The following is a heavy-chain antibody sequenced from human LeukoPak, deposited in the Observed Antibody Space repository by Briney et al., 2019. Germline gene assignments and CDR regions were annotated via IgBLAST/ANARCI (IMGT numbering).Heavy chain of an antibody. V-gene: IGHV1-2*04. CDR2: INPNSGGT. Sequence: ASVKVSCKASGYTFTGYYMHWVRQAPGQGLEWMGWINPNSGGTNYAQKFQGWVTMTRDTSISTAYMELSRLRSDDTAVYYCARDQLESYYYYAMDVWGQGTTVTVSS. CDR1: GYTFTGYY. CDR3: ARDQLESYYYYAMDV. D-gene: IGHD6-13*01. J-gene: IGHJ6*02.